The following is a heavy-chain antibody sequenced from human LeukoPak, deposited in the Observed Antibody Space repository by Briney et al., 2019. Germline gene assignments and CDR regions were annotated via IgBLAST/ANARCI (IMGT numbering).Heavy chain of an antibody. Sequence: ASVKVSCKASGYTFTSYGISWVRQAPGQGLEWMGWISAYNGNTNYAQKLQGRVTMTTDTSTGTAYMELRSLRSDDTAVYYCARTLWAPYYYYYYMDVWGKGTTVTVSS. J-gene: IGHJ6*03. CDR1: GYTFTSYG. CDR3: ARTLWAPYYYYYYMDV. CDR2: ISAYNGNT. D-gene: IGHD3-10*01. V-gene: IGHV1-18*01.